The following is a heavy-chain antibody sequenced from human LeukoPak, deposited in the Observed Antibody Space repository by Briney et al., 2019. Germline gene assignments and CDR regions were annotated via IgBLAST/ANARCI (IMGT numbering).Heavy chain of an antibody. V-gene: IGHV5-51*01. CDR2: IYPGDSDT. CDR3: ARLPDSGSYFRGVEYYMDV. J-gene: IGHJ6*03. D-gene: IGHD1-26*01. Sequence: GESLKISCKGSGYSFTTYWIGWVRQMSGKGLEWMGIIYPGDSDTRYSPSFQGQVTISVDKSISTAYLQWSSLKASDAAMYYCARLPDSGSYFRGVEYYMDVWGKGTMVTVSS. CDR1: GYSFTTYW.